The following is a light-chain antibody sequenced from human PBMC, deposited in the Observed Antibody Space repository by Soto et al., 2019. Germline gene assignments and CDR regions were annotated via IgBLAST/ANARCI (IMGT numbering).Light chain of an antibody. CDR2: DVS. Sequence: QSALTQPASVSGSPGQSITISCTGTSSDVGGYNYVSWYQQHPGKAPKLMIYDVSNRPSGVSNRFSGSKSGNTAPLTISGLQAEDEADYYCSSYTSSSTLWVFGTGTKLTVL. V-gene: IGLV2-14*01. CDR1: SSDVGGYNY. CDR3: SSYTSSSTLWV. J-gene: IGLJ1*01.